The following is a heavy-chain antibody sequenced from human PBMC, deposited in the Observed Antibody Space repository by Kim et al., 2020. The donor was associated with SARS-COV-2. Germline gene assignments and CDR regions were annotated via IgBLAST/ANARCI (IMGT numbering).Heavy chain of an antibody. CDR3: AGSYSSGGLRY. D-gene: IGHD6-19*01. V-gene: IGHV1-46*01. Sequence: TSYAQKFQGRVTMTRDTSTSTVYMELSSLRSEDTAVYYCAGSYSSGGLRYWGQGTLVTVSS. CDR2: T. J-gene: IGHJ4*02.